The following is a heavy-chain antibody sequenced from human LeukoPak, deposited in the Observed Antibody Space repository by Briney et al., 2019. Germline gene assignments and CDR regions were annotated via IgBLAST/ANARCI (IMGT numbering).Heavy chain of an antibody. CDR2: INHSGST. CDR1: GGSFSGYY. CDR3: AKYGKSGWSIDN. J-gene: IGHJ4*02. Sequence: SETLSLTCAVYGGSFSGYYWSWIRQPPGKGLEWIGEINHSGSTNYNPSLKSRVTISVDTSKNQFSLKLSSVTAADTAVYFCAKYGKSGWSIDNWGQGTLVTVSS. V-gene: IGHV4-34*01. D-gene: IGHD6-19*01.